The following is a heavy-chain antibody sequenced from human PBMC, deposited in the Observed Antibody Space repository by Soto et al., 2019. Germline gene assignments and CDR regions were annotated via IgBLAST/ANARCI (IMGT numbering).Heavy chain of an antibody. Sequence: QVPLVQSGAEVKKPGASVKVSCKASGYTFTGFFIHWVRQAPGPGLEWMGWINPNSGDTEYAQNFQGWVTMTRDTSISTAYMELSRLRSDDTAVYYCASGGSTVTREFDYWGQGTLVSVSS. CDR3: ASGGSTVTREFDY. CDR2: INPNSGDT. V-gene: IGHV1-2*04. CDR1: GYTFTGFF. J-gene: IGHJ4*02. D-gene: IGHD4-17*01.